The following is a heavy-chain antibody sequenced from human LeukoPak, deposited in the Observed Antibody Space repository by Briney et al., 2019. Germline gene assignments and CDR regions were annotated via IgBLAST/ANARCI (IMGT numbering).Heavy chain of an antibody. J-gene: IGHJ4*02. Sequence: GGSLRLSCAASGFTFSSYSMNWVRQAPGKGLEWVAVIWYDGSNKYYADSVKGRFTISRDNSKNTLYLQMNSLRAEDTAVYYCARDNSAPPHYDSSGCDYWGQGTLVTVSS. V-gene: IGHV3-33*08. CDR3: ARDNSAPPHYDSSGCDY. D-gene: IGHD3-22*01. CDR1: GFTFSSYS. CDR2: IWYDGSNK.